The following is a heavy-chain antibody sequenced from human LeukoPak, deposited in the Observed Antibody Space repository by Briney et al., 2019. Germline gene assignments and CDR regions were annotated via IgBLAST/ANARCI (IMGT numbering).Heavy chain of an antibody. J-gene: IGHJ4*02. CDR2: ISAYNGNT. D-gene: IGHD4-23*01. Sequence: GASVKVSCKASGYTFTSYGISWVRQAPGQGPEWMGWISAYNGNTNYAQKLQGRVTMTTDTSTSTAYMELRSLRSDDTAVYYCALTPPDNDYFDYWGQGTLVTVSS. V-gene: IGHV1-18*01. CDR1: GYTFTSYG. CDR3: ALTPPDNDYFDY.